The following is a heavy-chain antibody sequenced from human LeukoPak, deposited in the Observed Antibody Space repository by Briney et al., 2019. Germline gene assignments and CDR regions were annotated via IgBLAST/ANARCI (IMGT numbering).Heavy chain of an antibody. CDR2: ISFDGSHK. CDR1: GFTFSSYG. V-gene: IGHV3-33*01. D-gene: IGHD4-17*01. J-gene: IGHJ4*02. CDR3: ARGWLSAVTISHFDY. Sequence: QPGGSLRLSCAASGFTFSSYGMPWVRQAPGKGLEWVAVISFDGSHKYYTDSVQGRFTISRDNSKNTLFLQMDSLRAEDTAFYYCARGWLSAVTISHFDYWGQGTLVTVSS.